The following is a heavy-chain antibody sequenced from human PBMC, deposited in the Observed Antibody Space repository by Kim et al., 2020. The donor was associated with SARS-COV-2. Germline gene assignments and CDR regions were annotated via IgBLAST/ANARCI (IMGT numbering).Heavy chain of an antibody. Sequence: ASVKVSCKASGYTFTSYGISWVRQAPGQGLEWMGWISAYNGNTNYAQKLQGRVTMTTDTSTSTAYMELRSLRSDDTAVYYCAREPEGFGTDYGDYVSGDKTYGMDVWGQGTTVTVSS. CDR2: ISAYNGNT. D-gene: IGHD4-17*01. CDR1: GYTFTSYG. CDR3: AREPEGFGTDYGDYVSGDKTYGMDV. J-gene: IGHJ6*02. V-gene: IGHV1-18*01.